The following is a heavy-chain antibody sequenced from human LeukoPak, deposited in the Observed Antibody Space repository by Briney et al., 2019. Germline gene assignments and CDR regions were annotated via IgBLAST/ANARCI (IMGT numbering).Heavy chain of an antibody. D-gene: IGHD3-10*01. CDR3: ARDGVAGFGEYPSYFDY. CDR2: IFYSGST. J-gene: IGHJ4*02. V-gene: IGHV4-39*07. Sequence: SETLSLTCTVSGGSISSYYWGWIRQPPGKGLEWIGNIFYSGSTYYSPSLRSRVTISLDTSRNQFSLKLNSVTAADTAVYYCARDGVAGFGEYPSYFDYWGQGTLVTVSS. CDR1: GGSISSYY.